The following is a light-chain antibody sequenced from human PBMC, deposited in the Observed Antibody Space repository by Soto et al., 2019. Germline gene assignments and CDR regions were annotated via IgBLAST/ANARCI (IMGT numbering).Light chain of an antibody. Sequence: QLVLTQPPSASGTPGQRVTISCSGSSSNIGSNYVYWYQQLPGTAPNLLLYINDQRPPGVPDRCSGSKSGASSSQPISALRSDDEADYYCSAWYDSQSGCVFGGGTKVTVL. V-gene: IGLV1-47*02. CDR1: SSNIGSNY. CDR2: IND. CDR3: SAWYDSQSGCV. J-gene: IGLJ3*02.